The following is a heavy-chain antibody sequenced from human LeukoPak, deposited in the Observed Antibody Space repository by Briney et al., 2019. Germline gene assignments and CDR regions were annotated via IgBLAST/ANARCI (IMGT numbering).Heavy chain of an antibody. D-gene: IGHD6-13*01. J-gene: IGHJ5*02. CDR2: INPNSGGT. CDR1: GGTFSSYA. CDR3: ARWYPTDGFDP. V-gene: IGHV1-2*02. Sequence: PEASVKVSCKASGGTFSSYAISWVRQAPGQGLEWMGWINPNSGGTNYAQKFQGRVTMTRDTSISTAYMELSRLRSDDTAVYYCARWYPTDGFDPWGQGTLVTVSS.